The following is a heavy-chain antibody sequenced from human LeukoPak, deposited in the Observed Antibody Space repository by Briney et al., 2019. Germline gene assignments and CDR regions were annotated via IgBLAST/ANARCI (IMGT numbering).Heavy chain of an antibody. Sequence: SETLSLTCTVSGGSGSSDSWSWIRQPPGKGLEWIGYIYYSGSTNYNPSLKSRVTISVDTSKNQFSLKLSSVTAADTAVYYCARGTLYYYGSGILPSYYMDVWGKGTTVTVSS. CDR3: ARGTLYYYGSGILPSYYMDV. V-gene: IGHV4-59*02. D-gene: IGHD3-10*01. J-gene: IGHJ6*03. CDR2: IYYSGST. CDR1: GGSGSSDS.